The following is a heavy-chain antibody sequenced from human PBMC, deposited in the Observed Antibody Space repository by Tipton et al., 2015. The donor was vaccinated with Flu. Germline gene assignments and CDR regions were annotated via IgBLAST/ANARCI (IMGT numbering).Heavy chain of an antibody. D-gene: IGHD2-15*01. CDR2: ISAYNGNT. CDR1: GYTFTSYG. CDR3: ARDEYCSGGSCYRRAFDI. J-gene: IGHJ3*02. V-gene: IGHV1-18*01. Sequence: QLVQSGAEVKKPGASVKVSCKASGYTFTSYGISWVRQAPGQGLEWMGWISAYNGNTNCAQKLQGSVTMTTDTSTSTAYMELRSLRSDDTAVYYCARDEYCSGGSCYRRAFDIWGQGTMVTVSS.